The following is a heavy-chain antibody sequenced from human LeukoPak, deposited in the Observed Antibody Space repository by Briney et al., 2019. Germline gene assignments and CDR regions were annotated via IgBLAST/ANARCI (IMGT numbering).Heavy chain of an antibody. J-gene: IGHJ4*02. Sequence: PSETLSLTCTVSGYSITSGYYWGWIRQPPGKGLEWIGSIYHSGTAYYNPSLKSRVTISLDTSKNQFFLKLNSVTAADTAMYFCARVTTESYFDYWGQGTLVTVSS. CDR3: ARVTTESYFDY. CDR1: GYSITSGYY. D-gene: IGHD4-11*01. V-gene: IGHV4-38-2*02. CDR2: IYHSGTA.